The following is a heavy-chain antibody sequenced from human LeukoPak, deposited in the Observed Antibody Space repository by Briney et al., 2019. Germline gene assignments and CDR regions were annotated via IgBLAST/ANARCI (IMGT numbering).Heavy chain of an antibody. CDR2: IRYGGSNK. Sequence: GGSLRLSCAASGFTFSSYGMHWVRQAPGKGLEWVAFIRYGGSNKYYADSVKGRFTISRDNSKNTLYLQMNSLRAEDTAVYYCAKDQYYGSGSYYHYYYMDVWGKGTTATVSS. CDR3: AKDQYYGSGSYYHYYYMDV. D-gene: IGHD3-10*01. CDR1: GFTFSSYG. J-gene: IGHJ6*03. V-gene: IGHV3-30*02.